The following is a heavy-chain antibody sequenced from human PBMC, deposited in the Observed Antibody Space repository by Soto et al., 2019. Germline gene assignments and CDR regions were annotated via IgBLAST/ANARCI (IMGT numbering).Heavy chain of an antibody. CDR3: ATSLKRGIAVAGPGFYGMDV. CDR1: GGTFSSYA. Sequence: SVKVSCKASGGTFSSYAISWVRQAPGQGLEWMGGIIPIFGTANYAQKFQGRVTITADESTSTAYMELSSLRSEDTAVYYSATSLKRGIAVAGPGFYGMDVWGQGTTVTVSS. V-gene: IGHV1-69*13. D-gene: IGHD6-19*01. CDR2: IIPIFGTA. J-gene: IGHJ6*02.